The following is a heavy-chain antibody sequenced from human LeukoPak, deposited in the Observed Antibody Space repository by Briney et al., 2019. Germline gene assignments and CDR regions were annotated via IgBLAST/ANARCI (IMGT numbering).Heavy chain of an antibody. D-gene: IGHD3-10*02. CDR2: IYYSGST. CDR1: GGSISSYY. Sequence: SETLSLTCTVSGGSISSYYWSWIRQPPGKGLEWIGYIYYSGSTDYNPSLKSRVTISVDTSKNHFSLKLSSVTAADTAVYYCASMSYYYSMDVCGKGTTGTVSS. CDR3: ASMSYYYSMDV. V-gene: IGHV4-59*01. J-gene: IGHJ6*04.